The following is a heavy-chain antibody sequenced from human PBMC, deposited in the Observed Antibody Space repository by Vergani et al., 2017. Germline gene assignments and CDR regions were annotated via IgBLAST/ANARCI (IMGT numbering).Heavy chain of an antibody. CDR1: GFTFSSYA. V-gene: IGHV3-23*04. J-gene: IGHJ6*02. CDR2: ISGSGGST. Sequence: EVQLVESGGGLVQPGGSLRLSCAASGFTFSSYAMSWVRQAPGKGLEWVSAISGSGGSTYYADSVKGRFTISRDNSKNTLYLQMNSLRAEDTAVYYCAKEVGATDYYYYGMDVWGQGTTVTVSS. CDR3: AKEVGATDYYYYGMDV. D-gene: IGHD1-26*01.